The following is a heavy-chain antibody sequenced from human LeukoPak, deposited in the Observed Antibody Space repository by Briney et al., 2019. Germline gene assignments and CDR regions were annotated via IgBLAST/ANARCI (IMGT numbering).Heavy chain of an antibody. CDR3: ARSDNPYTAAGTRIADY. D-gene: IGHD6-13*01. V-gene: IGHV1-18*01. CDR1: GYTFTSYG. CDR2: ISAYNGNT. J-gene: IGHJ4*02. Sequence: ASVKVSCKASGYTFTSYGIRWVRQAPGQGLEWMGWISAYNGNTNYAQKLQGRVTMTTDTSTSTAYMELRSLRSDDTAVYYCARSDNPYTAAGTRIADYWGQGTLVTVSS.